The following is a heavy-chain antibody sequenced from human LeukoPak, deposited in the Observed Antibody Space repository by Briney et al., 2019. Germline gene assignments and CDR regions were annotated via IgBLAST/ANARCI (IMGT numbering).Heavy chain of an antibody. CDR2: IRYDGSNK. CDR1: GFTFSSYG. CDR3: AKDPQYCSGGSCYSGIDY. D-gene: IGHD2-15*01. V-gene: IGHV3-30*02. J-gene: IGHJ4*02. Sequence: GGSLRLSCAASGFTFSSYGMHWVRQAPGKGLEWVAFIRYDGSNKYYADSVKGRFTISRDNSKNTLYLQMNSLRAEDTAVYYCAKDPQYCSGGSCYSGIDYWGQGTLVTVSS.